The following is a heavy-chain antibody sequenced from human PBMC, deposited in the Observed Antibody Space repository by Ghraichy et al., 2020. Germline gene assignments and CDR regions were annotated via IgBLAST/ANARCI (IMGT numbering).Heavy chain of an antibody. J-gene: IGHJ3*02. CDR2: ISSSSSYI. D-gene: IGHD3-10*01. CDR3: AGSKLWFGEETI. Sequence: GALRLSCAASGFTFSSYSMNWVRQAPGKGLEWVSSISSSSSYIYYADSVKGRFTISRDNAKNSLYLQMNSLRAEDTAVYCCAGSKLWFGEETIWGQGTMVTVSS. CDR1: GFTFSSYS. V-gene: IGHV3-21*01.